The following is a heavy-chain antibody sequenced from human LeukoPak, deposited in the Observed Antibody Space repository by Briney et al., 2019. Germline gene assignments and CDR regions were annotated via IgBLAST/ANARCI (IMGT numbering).Heavy chain of an antibody. CDR3: ARDQGIFDY. CDR2: INQDGSEK. J-gene: IGHJ4*02. Sequence: GGSLRLSCAASGFTLSNSWMSWVRQAPGKGLEWVANINQDGSEKYYVDSVKGRFSISRDNAKNSLYLQMNSLRDEDSAVYYCARDQGIFDYWGQGTLVTVSS. CDR1: GFTLSNSW. V-gene: IGHV3-7*01.